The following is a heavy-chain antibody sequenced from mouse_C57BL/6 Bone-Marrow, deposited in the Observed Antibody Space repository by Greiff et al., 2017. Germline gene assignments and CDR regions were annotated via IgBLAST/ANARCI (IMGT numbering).Heavy chain of an antibody. D-gene: IGHD2-5*01. V-gene: IGHV5-17*01. CDR2: ISSGSSTI. CDR3: ARDSNYVDWYFDV. Sequence: EVNVVESGGGLVKPGGSLKLSCAASGFTFSDYGMHWVRQAPEKGLEWVAYISSGSSTIYYANTVKGRFTISRDNAKNTLFLQRTSLRSEDTAMYYCARDSNYVDWYFDVWGTGTTVTVSS. J-gene: IGHJ1*03. CDR1: GFTFSDYG.